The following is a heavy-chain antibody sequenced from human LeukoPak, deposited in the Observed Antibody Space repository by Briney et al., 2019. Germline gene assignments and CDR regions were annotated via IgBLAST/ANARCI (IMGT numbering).Heavy chain of an antibody. Sequence: SETLSLTCTVSGGSISSGSYYWSWIRQPAGKGLEWIGRIYTSGSTNYNPSLKSRATISVDTSKNQFSLKLSSVTAADTAVYYCARDRAGYCSSTSCYTGGFDYWGQGTLVTVSS. CDR3: ARDRAGYCSSTSCYTGGFDY. V-gene: IGHV4-61*02. CDR1: GGSISSGSYY. CDR2: IYTSGST. J-gene: IGHJ4*02. D-gene: IGHD2-2*02.